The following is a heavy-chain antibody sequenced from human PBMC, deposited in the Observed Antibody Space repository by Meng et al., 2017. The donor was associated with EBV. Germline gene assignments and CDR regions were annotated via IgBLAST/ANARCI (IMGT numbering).Heavy chain of an antibody. CDR3: ARVGIAVAGTGDY. J-gene: IGHJ4*02. V-gene: IGHV1-2*06. Sequence: QGELVLSGAEVKKPGASVKVSCQASGYTFTGYYMHWVRQAPGQGLEWMGRINPNSGGTNYAQKFQGRVTMTRDTSISTAYMELSRLRSDDTAVYYCARVGIAVAGTGDYWGQGTLVTVSS. D-gene: IGHD6-19*01. CDR2: INPNSGGT. CDR1: GYTFTGYY.